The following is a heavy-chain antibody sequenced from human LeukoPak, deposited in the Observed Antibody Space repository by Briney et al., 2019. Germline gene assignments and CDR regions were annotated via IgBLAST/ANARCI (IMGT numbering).Heavy chain of an antibody. CDR3: ARVGSSGYSYGQVYFDY. Sequence: ASVKVSCKASGYTFTSYGISWVRQAPGQGLEWMGWISAYNGNTNYAQKLQGRVTMTTDTSTSTAYVELRSLRSDDTAVYYCARVGSSGYSYGQVYFDYWGQGTLVTVSS. D-gene: IGHD5-18*01. CDR1: GYTFTSYG. V-gene: IGHV1-18*01. CDR2: ISAYNGNT. J-gene: IGHJ4*02.